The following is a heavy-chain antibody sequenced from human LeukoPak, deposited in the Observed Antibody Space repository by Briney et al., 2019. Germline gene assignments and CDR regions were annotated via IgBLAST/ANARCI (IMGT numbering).Heavy chain of an antibody. Sequence: ASVKVSCKASGYTFTSYDINWVRQATGQGLEWMGWMNPNSGNTGYAQEFQGRVTMTRNTSISTAYMELSSLRSEDTAVYYCAIPDSSGYPYYFDYWGQGTLVTVSS. V-gene: IGHV1-8*01. CDR1: GYTFTSYD. CDR3: AIPDSSGYPYYFDY. D-gene: IGHD3-22*01. J-gene: IGHJ4*02. CDR2: MNPNSGNT.